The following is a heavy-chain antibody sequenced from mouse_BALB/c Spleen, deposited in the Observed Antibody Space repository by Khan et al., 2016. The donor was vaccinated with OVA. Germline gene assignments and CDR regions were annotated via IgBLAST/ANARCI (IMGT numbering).Heavy chain of an antibody. CDR3: ARQPYYHYNIMDY. V-gene: IGHV2-6-1*01. D-gene: IGHD2-10*01. CDR1: GFSLTNYG. J-gene: IGHJ4*01. Sequence: QVQLKLSGPGLAAPSQSLSITCTISGFSLTNYGVHWVRQPPGKGLEWLVVIWSDGSTNYNSVLKSRLTVTKDNSQSQVFLKMNSLQTDDTAIYFCARQPYYHYNIMDYWGQGTSVTVSS. CDR2: IWSDGST.